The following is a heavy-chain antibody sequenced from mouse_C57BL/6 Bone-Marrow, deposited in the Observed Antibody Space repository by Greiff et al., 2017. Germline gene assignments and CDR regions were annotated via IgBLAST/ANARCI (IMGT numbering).Heavy chain of an antibody. J-gene: IGHJ2*01. V-gene: IGHV3-6*01. D-gene: IGHD1-1*01. Sequence: VQLQQSGPGLVKPSQSLSLTCSVTGYSITSGYYWNWIRQFPGNKLEWMGYISYDGSNNYNPSLKNRISITRDTSKNQFFLKLNSVTTEDTATYYCARGIYYYGSSSPFDYWGQGTTLTVSS. CDR2: ISYDGSN. CDR1: GYSITSGYY. CDR3: ARGIYYYGSSSPFDY.